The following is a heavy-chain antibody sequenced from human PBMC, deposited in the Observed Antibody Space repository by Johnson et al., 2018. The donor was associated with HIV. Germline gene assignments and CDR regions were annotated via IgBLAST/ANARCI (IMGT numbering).Heavy chain of an antibody. Sequence: VQLVESGGALVQPGGSLRLSCAASGFTVSSNYMNWVRQAPGKGLEWVSLIQSGGATFYADSVKGRFTLSRDTSKNTLYLQMNSLRAEDTAVYYCARDRIAVAQGAFDIWGQGTMVTVSS. CDR1: GFTVSSNY. CDR2: IQSGGAT. D-gene: IGHD6-19*01. J-gene: IGHJ3*02. V-gene: IGHV3-66*02. CDR3: ARDRIAVAQGAFDI.